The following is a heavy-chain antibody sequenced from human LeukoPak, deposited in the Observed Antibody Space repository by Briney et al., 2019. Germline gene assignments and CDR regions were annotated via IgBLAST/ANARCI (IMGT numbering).Heavy chain of an antibody. CDR1: GFTFSNYA. V-gene: IGHV3-23*01. CDR3: AKRLNYYGSGSDAFDI. D-gene: IGHD3-10*01. CDR2: ISGSSGST. Sequence: GGSLRLSCAASGFTFSNYAMTWVRQAPGKGLKWFSGISGSSGSTFYADSVKGRFTISRDNSKNTLYLQMNSLRAEDTAVYYCAKRLNYYGSGSDAFDIWGQGTMVTVSS. J-gene: IGHJ3*02.